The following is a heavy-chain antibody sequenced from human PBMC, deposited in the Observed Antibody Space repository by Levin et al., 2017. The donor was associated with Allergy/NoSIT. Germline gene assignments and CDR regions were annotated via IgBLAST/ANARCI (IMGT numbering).Heavy chain of an antibody. CDR3: ARDSSPYYDFWSGYSTGGFDY. CDR2: ISSSGSTI. CDR1: GFTFSDYY. J-gene: IGHJ4*02. D-gene: IGHD3-3*01. Sequence: GGSLRLSCAASGFTFSDYYMSWIRQAPGKGLEWVSYISSSGSTIYYADSVKGRFTISRDNAKNSLYLQMNSLRAEDTAVYYCARDSSPYYDFWSGYSTGGFDYWGQGTLVTVSS. V-gene: IGHV3-11*01.